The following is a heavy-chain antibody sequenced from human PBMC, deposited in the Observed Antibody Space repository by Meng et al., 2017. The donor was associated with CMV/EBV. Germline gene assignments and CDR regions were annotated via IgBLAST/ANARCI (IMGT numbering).Heavy chain of an antibody. CDR3: ASAVGWLDYYYYGMDV. CDR1: GGTFSSYA. J-gene: IGHJ6*02. CDR2: IIPILGIA. V-gene: IGHV1-69*10. D-gene: IGHD6-19*01. Sequence: SVKVSCKASGGTFSSYAISWVRQAPGQGLEWMGGIIPILGIANYAQKFQGRVTITADKSTSTAYMELSSLRSEDTAVYYCASAVGWLDYYYYGMDVWGQGTTVTVSS.